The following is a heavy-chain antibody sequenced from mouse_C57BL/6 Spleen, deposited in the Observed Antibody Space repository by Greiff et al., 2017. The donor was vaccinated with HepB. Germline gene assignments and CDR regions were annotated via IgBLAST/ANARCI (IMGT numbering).Heavy chain of an antibody. V-gene: IGHV1-64*01. CDR3: ARAGYYVDWYFDV. CDR1: GYTFTSYW. J-gene: IGHJ1*03. D-gene: IGHD2-3*01. CDR2: IHPNSGST. Sequence: VQLQESGAELVKPGASVKLSCKASGYTFTSYWMHWVKQRPGQGLEWIGMIHPNSGSTNYNEKFKSKATLTVDKSSSTAYMQLSSLTSEDSAVYYCARAGYYVDWYFDVWGTGTTVTVSS.